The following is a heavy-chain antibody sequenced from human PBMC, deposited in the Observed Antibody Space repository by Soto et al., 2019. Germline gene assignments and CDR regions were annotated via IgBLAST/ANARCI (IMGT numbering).Heavy chain of an antibody. CDR2: IYPGDSDT. CDR3: ARVGKQQLVLWSYYYYYMDV. Sequence: GESLKISCKGSGYSFTSYWIGWVRQMPGKGLEWMGIIYPGDSDTRYSPSFQGQVTISADKSISTAYLQWSSLKASDTAMYYCARVGKQQLVLWSYYYYYMDVWGKGTTVTVSS. CDR1: GYSFTSYW. V-gene: IGHV5-51*01. D-gene: IGHD6-13*01. J-gene: IGHJ6*03.